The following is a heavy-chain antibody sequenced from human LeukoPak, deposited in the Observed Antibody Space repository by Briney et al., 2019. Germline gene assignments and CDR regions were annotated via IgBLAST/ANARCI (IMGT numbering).Heavy chain of an antibody. CDR1: GGSFSGYY. CDR3: ARELYGDYGPFRGY. Sequence: SETLSLTCAVYGGSFSGYYWSWIRQPPGKGLEWIGEINHSGSTNYNPSLKSRVTISVDTSKNQFSLKLSSVTAADTAVYYCARELYGDYGPFRGYWGQGTLVTVSS. J-gene: IGHJ4*02. D-gene: IGHD4-17*01. CDR2: INHSGST. V-gene: IGHV4-34*01.